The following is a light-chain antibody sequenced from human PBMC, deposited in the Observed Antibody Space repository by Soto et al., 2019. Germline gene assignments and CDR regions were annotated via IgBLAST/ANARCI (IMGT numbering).Light chain of an antibody. J-gene: IGKJ1*01. CDR3: EQYGSSPRT. CDR1: QSVSSSY. V-gene: IGKV3-20*01. Sequence: EMVLTQSPGTLSLSPGERATLSCRASQSVSSSYLAWYQQKPGQAPRLLIYGASSRATGIPARFSGSGSGTDLTLTISRLEPKDFALYYCEQYGSSPRTFGQGTQVEIK. CDR2: GAS.